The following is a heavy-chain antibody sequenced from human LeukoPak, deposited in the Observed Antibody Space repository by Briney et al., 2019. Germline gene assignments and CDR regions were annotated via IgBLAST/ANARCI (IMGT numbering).Heavy chain of an antibody. CDR1: GGSISSYY. D-gene: IGHD1-1*01. Sequence: SGTLSLTCTVSGGSISSYYWSWIRQPAGKGLEWIGRIYTSGSTNYNPSLKSRVTISVDKSKNQFSLKLSSVTAADTAVYYCARDNWNDDAFDIWGQGTMVTVSS. V-gene: IGHV4-4*07. CDR2: IYTSGST. J-gene: IGHJ3*02. CDR3: ARDNWNDDAFDI.